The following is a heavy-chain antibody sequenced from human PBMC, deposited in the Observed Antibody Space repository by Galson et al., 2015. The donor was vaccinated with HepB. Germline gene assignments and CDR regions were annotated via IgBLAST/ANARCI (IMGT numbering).Heavy chain of an antibody. J-gene: IGHJ3*02. D-gene: IGHD5-18*01. V-gene: IGHV3-53*01. CDR1: GFTVSSNY. CDR2: IYSGGST. Sequence: SLRLSCAASGFTVSSNYMSWVRQAPGKGLEWVSVIYSGGSTYYADSVKGRFTISRDNSKNTLYLQMNSLRAEDTAVYYCARGYRGYSYGIDAFDIWGQGTMVTVSS. CDR3: ARGYRGYSYGIDAFDI.